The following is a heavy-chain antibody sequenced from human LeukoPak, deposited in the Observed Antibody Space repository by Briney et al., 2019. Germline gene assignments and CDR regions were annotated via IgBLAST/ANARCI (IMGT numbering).Heavy chain of an antibody. J-gene: IGHJ4*02. D-gene: IGHD3-16*01. CDR3: VRVYVGPSGDPRLDY. Sequence: SETLSLTCTVSGASITSISFYRGWIRQPPGKGLEWIASISYIGSTFYNPSLNGRVTISVDTSKYQFSLKLSSVSAADTAVYYCVRVYVGPSGDPRLDYWGQGTLVTVSS. CDR1: GASITSISFY. V-gene: IGHV4-39*01. CDR2: ISYIGST.